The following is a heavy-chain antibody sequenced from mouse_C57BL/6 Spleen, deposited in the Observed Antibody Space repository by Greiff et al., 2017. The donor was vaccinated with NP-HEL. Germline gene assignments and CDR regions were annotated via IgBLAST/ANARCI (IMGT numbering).Heavy chain of an antibody. D-gene: IGHD4-1*01. CDR3: ARQDWDGWYFDV. CDR2: IDPSDSET. Sequence: QVQLQQPGAELVRPGSSVKLSCKASGYTFTSYWMHWVKQRPIQGLEWIGNIDPSDSETHYNQKFKDKATLTVDKSSSTAYMQLSSLTSEDSAVYYCARQDWDGWYFDVWGTGTTVTVSS. J-gene: IGHJ1*03. V-gene: IGHV1-52*01. CDR1: GYTFTSYW.